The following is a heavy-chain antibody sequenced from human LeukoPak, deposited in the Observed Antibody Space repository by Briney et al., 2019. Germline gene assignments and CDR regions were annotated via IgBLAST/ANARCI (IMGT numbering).Heavy chain of an antibody. Sequence: GRSLRLSCAASGFTFSTYSMTWVRQAPGKGLEWVSTISGSGGSTYYADSVKGRFTISRDNSKNTLYLQMNSLRAEDTAVYYCARDTGYSSGWYWWFDPWGQGTLVTVSS. CDR1: GFTFSTYS. CDR2: ISGSGGST. J-gene: IGHJ5*02. D-gene: IGHD6-19*01. V-gene: IGHV3-23*01. CDR3: ARDTGYSSGWYWWFDP.